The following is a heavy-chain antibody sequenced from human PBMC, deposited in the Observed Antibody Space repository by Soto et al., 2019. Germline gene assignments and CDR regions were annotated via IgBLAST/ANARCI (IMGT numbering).Heavy chain of an antibody. CDR2: INSDGSRT. V-gene: IGHV3-74*01. J-gene: IGHJ4*02. Sequence: GGSLRLSCTASGLIFSNYGMSWVRQAPGKGLVWVSRINSDGSRTSYADSAKGRFTISRDNAKNTVYLQMNSLRAEDTAVYYCARGDGDYYDGNGYLGRHWGQGTLVTVSS. CDR1: GLIFSNYG. CDR3: ARGDGDYYDGNGYLGRH. D-gene: IGHD3-22*01.